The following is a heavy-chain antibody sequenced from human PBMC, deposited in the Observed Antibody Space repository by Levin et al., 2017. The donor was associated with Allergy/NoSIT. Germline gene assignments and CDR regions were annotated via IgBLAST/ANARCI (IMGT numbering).Heavy chain of an antibody. V-gene: IGHV1-18*01. CDR1: GYTFTSYG. Sequence: GESLKISCKASGYTFTSYGISWVRQAPGRGLEWMGWISAYNGNTNYAQKLQGRVTMTTDTSTSTAYMELRSLRSDDTAVDYCARDQNWAGGFVDVWGKGTTVTVSS. D-gene: IGHD7-27*01. J-gene: IGHJ6*04. CDR3: ARDQNWAGGFVDV. CDR2: ISAYNGNT.